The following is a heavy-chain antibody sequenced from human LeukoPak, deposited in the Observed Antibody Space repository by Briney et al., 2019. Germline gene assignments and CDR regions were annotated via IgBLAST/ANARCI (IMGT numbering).Heavy chain of an antibody. Sequence: PGGSLLLSCAASGFTFSDYYMSWIRQAPGKGLEWVSYISSSGGTIYYADSVKGRFTISRDNAKNSLYLQMNSLRAEDTAVYYCARGLDHHYYYYYMDVWGKGTTVTVSS. CDR3: ARGLDHHYYYYYMDV. J-gene: IGHJ6*03. CDR2: ISSSGGTI. CDR1: GFTFSDYY. D-gene: IGHD1-1*01. V-gene: IGHV3-11*04.